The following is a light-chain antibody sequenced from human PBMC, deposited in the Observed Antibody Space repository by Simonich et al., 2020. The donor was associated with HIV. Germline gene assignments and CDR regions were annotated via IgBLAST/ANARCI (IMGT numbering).Light chain of an antibody. CDR1: SSDVGGYNY. J-gene: IGLJ2*01. CDR3: SSYAGSNNLV. V-gene: IGLV2-8*01. CDR2: EVS. Sequence: QSALTQPASLSGSPGQSITISCTGTSSDVGGYNYVSWYQQHPGKAPNLLIYEVSKRPSGVPDRFSGSKSGNTASLTVSGLQAEDEADYYCSSYAGSNNLVFGGGTKLTVL.